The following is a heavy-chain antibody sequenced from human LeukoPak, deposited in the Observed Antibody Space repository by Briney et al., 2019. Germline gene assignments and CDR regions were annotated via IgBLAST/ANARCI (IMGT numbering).Heavy chain of an antibody. J-gene: IGHJ3*01. CDR2: ISASGVYT. V-gene: IGHV3-23*01. CDR1: RFIFSKYA. Sequence: GGSLRLSCAASRFIFSKYAMSWVRQAPGKGLEWVSGISASGVYTYYADSVKGRFTVSRDNYKSTLYLQIDSLRADDTSVYYFDKPDGLESGTSNYTFHVWGQGTMVTVSS. CDR3: DKPDGLESGTSNYTFHV. D-gene: IGHD1-26*01.